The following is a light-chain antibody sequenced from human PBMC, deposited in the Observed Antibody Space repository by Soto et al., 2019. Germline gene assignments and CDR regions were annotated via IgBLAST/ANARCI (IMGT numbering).Light chain of an antibody. Sequence: QSALTQPASVSGSPGQSITISCTGTSSDIHDYKFVSWYQQHPGKAPKLIIYEVTRRPSGVSDRFSGSKSGNMASLTISGLQAEDEADYYCSSYAGSNPVVFGGGTKLTVL. CDR3: SSYAGSNPVV. V-gene: IGLV2-14*01. J-gene: IGLJ2*01. CDR1: SSDIHDYKF. CDR2: EVT.